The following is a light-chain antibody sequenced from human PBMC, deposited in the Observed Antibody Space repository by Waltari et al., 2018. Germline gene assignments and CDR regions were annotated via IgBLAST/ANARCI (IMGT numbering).Light chain of an antibody. Sequence: QLLLTQSPSASASLGASVTLTCTLSSGHSSYAIDWHQQQPEKGPRYLMKLNSDGSHSKEDGIPDRFSGSSSGAERYLTISSLQAEDEADYYCQTWGTGVVFGGGTKLTVL. CDR1: SGHSSYA. CDR3: QTWGTGVV. V-gene: IGLV4-69*01. J-gene: IGLJ2*01. CDR2: LNSDGSH.